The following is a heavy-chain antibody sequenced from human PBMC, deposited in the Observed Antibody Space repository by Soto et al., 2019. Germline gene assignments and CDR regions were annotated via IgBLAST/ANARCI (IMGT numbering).Heavy chain of an antibody. Sequence: GASVKVSCKASGYTFTSYDINWVRQATGQGLEWMGWMNPNSGNTGYAQKFQGRVTMTRNTSISTAYMELSSLRSEDTAVYYCARSGYCSSTSCYYFDYWGQGTLVTVSS. CDR1: GYTFTSYD. CDR2: MNPNSGNT. CDR3: ARSGYCSSTSCYYFDY. J-gene: IGHJ4*02. V-gene: IGHV1-8*01. D-gene: IGHD2-2*01.